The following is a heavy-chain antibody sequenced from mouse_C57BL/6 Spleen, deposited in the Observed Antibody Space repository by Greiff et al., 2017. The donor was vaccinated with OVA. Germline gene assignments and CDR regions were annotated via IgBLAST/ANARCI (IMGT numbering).Heavy chain of an antibody. V-gene: IGHV1-76*01. CDR2: IYPGSGNT. CDR1: GYTFTDYY. J-gene: IGHJ4*01. CDR3: ARMGDDYDDPPYYYAMDY. Sequence: VQLQQSGAELVRPGASVKLSCKASGYTFTDYYINWVKQRPGQGLEWIARIYPGSGNTYYNEKFKGKATLTAEKSSSTAYMQLSSLTSEDSAVYFCARMGDDYDDPPYYYAMDYWGQGTSVTVSS. D-gene: IGHD2-4*01.